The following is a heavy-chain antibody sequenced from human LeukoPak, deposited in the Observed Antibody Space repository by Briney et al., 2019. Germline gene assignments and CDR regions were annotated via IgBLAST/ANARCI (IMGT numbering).Heavy chain of an antibody. D-gene: IGHD2-15*01. CDR2: IYYSGST. Sequence: SETLSLTCTVSGGSISSSSYYWGWIRQPPGKGLEWIGSIYYSGSTYYNPSLKSRVTISVDTSKNRFSLKLSSVTAADTAVYYCARWWGYYFDYWGQGTLVTVSS. V-gene: IGHV4-39*07. J-gene: IGHJ4*02. CDR1: GGSISSSSYY. CDR3: ARWWGYYFDY.